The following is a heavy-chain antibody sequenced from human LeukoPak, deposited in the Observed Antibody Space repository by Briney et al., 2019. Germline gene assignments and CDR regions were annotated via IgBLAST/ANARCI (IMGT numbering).Heavy chain of an antibody. J-gene: IGHJ6*04. Sequence: GGSLRLSCTASGFTFGNYGMSWFRQAPGKGLEWVGFIRSKTYGATTEYAASVKGRFTISRDNAKNSLYLQMNSLRAEDTAVYYCAELGITMIGGVWGKGTTVTISS. V-gene: IGHV3-49*03. D-gene: IGHD3-10*02. CDR3: AELGITMIGGV. CDR2: IRSKTYGATT. CDR1: GFTFGNYG.